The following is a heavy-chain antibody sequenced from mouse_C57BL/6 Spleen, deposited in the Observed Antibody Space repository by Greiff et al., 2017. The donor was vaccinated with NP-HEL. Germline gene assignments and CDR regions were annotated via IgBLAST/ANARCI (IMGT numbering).Heavy chain of an antibody. J-gene: IGHJ4*01. V-gene: IGHV5-17*01. CDR3: ARDWDGYYYAMDY. D-gene: IGHD4-1*01. Sequence: DVHLVESGGGLVKPGGSLKLSCAASGFTFSDYGMHWVRQAPEKGLEWVAYISSGSSTIYYADTVKGRFTISRDNAKNTLFLQMTSLRSEDTAMYYCARDWDGYYYAMDYWGQGTSVTVSS. CDR1: GFTFSDYG. CDR2: ISSGSSTI.